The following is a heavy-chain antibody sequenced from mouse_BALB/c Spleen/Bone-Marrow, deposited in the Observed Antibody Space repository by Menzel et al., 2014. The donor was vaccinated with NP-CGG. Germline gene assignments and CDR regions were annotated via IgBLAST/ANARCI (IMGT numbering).Heavy chain of an antibody. J-gene: IGHJ1*01. Sequence: VQLKQSGPELVKPGASVKMSCKASGYTFTDYYMKWVKQSHGKSLEWIGDINPINGDTFYDQKFKGKATLTVDRSSNTAYMQLDSLTSEDSAVYYCAMGVRLYWYFDVWGAGTTVTVSS. D-gene: IGHD2-14*01. CDR1: GYTFTDYY. CDR3: AMGVRLYWYFDV. V-gene: IGHV1-26*01. CDR2: INPINGDT.